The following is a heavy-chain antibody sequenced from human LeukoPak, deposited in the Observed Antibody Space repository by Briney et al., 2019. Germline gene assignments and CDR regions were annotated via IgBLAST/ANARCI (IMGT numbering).Heavy chain of an antibody. CDR3: ARGDYDFWSGYLHYFGY. V-gene: IGHV1-46*03. Sequence: ASVKVSCKASGYTFTSYYMHWVRQAPGQGLEWMGLINPSGGSTSYAQKFQGRVTMTRDTSTSTVYMELSSLRSEDTAVYYCARGDYDFWSGYLHYFGYWGQGTLVTVSS. D-gene: IGHD3-3*01. CDR2: INPSGGST. CDR1: GYTFTSYY. J-gene: IGHJ4*02.